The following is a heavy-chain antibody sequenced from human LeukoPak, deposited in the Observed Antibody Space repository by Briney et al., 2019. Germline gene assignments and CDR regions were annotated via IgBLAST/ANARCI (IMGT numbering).Heavy chain of an antibody. CDR1: GFTFSSYA. Sequence: GGSLRLSCAASGFTFSSYAMNWVRQAPGKGLEWVSYVSSSSSAIYYADSVKGRFTISRDNAKNSLYLQMNSLTDDDTAVYYCARDRVGYPKYYFDYWGQGTLVTVSS. J-gene: IGHJ4*02. CDR3: ARDRVGYPKYYFDY. CDR2: VSSSSSAI. D-gene: IGHD5-12*01. V-gene: IGHV3-48*02.